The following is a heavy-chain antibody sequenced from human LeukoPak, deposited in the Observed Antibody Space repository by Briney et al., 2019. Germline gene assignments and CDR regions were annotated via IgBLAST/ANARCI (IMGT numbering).Heavy chain of an antibody. D-gene: IGHD5-24*01. CDR1: GYTFTSYY. J-gene: IGHJ4*02. Sequence: ASVKVSCKASGYTFTSYYMHWVRQAPGQGLEWMGIITPSGGSTTYAQKFQGRVTMTRDTSTSTVYMELSSLRSEDTAVYYCASSPSRERPYYFDYWGQGTLVSVSS. CDR3: ASSPSRERPYYFDY. CDR2: ITPSGGST. V-gene: IGHV1-46*01.